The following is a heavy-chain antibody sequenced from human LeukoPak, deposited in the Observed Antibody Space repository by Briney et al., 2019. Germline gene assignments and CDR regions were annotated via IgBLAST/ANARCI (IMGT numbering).Heavy chain of an antibody. CDR2: ISAYNDNT. J-gene: IGHJ4*02. CDR1: GYTFTSYG. V-gene: IGHV1-18*01. CDR3: ARRGSGSYRDYFDY. D-gene: IGHD1-26*01. Sequence: GASVKVSCKASGYTFTSYGISWVRQAPGQGLEWMGWISAYNDNTNYAQKLQGRVTMTTDTSTSTAYMELRSLRSDDTAVYYCARRGSGSYRDYFDYWGQGTLVTVSS.